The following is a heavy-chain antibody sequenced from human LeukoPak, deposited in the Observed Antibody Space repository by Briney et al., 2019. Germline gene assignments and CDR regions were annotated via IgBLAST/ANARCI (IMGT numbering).Heavy chain of an antibody. Sequence: GGSLRLSRAASIYIFRQYDVSWLRQARAKGLEGVSAITGSGDDTYYAESVHGRFTMSRDNSKSTLYLQVSSVRGGDTVVYYCAKESRGSSPEFWGQGTLVTVSS. CDR3: AKESRGSSPEF. V-gene: IGHV3-23*01. D-gene: IGHD1-26*01. CDR2: ITGSGDDT. J-gene: IGHJ1*01. CDR1: IYIFRQYD.